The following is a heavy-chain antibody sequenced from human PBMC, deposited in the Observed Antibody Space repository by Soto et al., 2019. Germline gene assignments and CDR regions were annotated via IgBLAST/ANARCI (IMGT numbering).Heavy chain of an antibody. D-gene: IGHD5-12*01. CDR3: ARDTRGYSGYDYTPDMYYYYYYGMDV. J-gene: IGHJ6*02. CDR1: GDSVSSNSSA. CDR2: TYYRSKWYN. V-gene: IGHV6-1*01. Sequence: PSQTLSLTCAISGDSVSSNSSAWNWIRQSPSRGLEWLGRTYYRSKWYNDYAVSVKSRITINPDTSKNQFSLQLNSVTPEDTAVYYCARDTRGYSGYDYTPDMYYYYYYGMDVWGQGTTVTVSS.